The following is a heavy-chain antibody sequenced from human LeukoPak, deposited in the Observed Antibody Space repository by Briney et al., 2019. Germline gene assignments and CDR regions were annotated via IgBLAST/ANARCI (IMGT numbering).Heavy chain of an antibody. V-gene: IGHV4-4*09. Sequence: PSETLSLTCTVSGGSISSYYWSWIRQPPGKGLEWIGYIYTSGSTNYNPSLKSRVTISVDTSKNQFSLKLSSVTAADTAVYYCARRGHYYYMDVWGKGTTVTVSS. J-gene: IGHJ6*03. D-gene: IGHD3-10*01. CDR1: GGSISSYY. CDR2: IYTSGST. CDR3: ARRGHYYYMDV.